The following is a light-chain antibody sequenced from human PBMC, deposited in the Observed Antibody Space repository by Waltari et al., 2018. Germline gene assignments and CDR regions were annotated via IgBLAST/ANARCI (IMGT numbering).Light chain of an antibody. Sequence: QSVLTQPPSVSGTPGQRVTISCSGSSSHIGSDYVYWFHQLPGTAPKLLIYRNDERPSGVPDRVSGFKSGTSASLAISGLRSEDEADYYCAAWDDSLSASLFGGGTKVTVL. CDR3: AAWDDSLSASL. CDR1: SSHIGSDY. V-gene: IGLV1-47*01. J-gene: IGLJ2*01. CDR2: RND.